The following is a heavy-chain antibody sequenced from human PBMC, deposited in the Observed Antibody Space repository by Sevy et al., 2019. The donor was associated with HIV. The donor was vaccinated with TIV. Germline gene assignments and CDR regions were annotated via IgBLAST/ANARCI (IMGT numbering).Heavy chain of an antibody. CDR3: TRDQDYGSGSYYYFDY. CDR2: IRSKAYGGTT. V-gene: IGHV3-49*03. Sequence: GGSLRLSCTASGFTFGDYAMSWFRQAPGKGLEWVGFIRSKAYGGTTEYAASVKGRFTISRDDSKSIAYLQMNSLKTEDTAVYYCTRDQDYGSGSYYYFDYWGQGTLVTVSS. D-gene: IGHD3-10*01. J-gene: IGHJ4*02. CDR1: GFTFGDYA.